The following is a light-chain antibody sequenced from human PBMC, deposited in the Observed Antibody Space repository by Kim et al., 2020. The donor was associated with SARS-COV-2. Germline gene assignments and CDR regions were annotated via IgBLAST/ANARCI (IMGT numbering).Light chain of an antibody. CDR1: SSNIGSNT. Sequence: GQRVTISCSGSSSNIGSNTVNWYQQLPGTAPKLLIYSNNQRSSGVPDRFSGSKSGTSASLAISGLQSEDEADYYCAAWDDSLNVVVFGGGTQLTVL. J-gene: IGLJ2*01. CDR2: SNN. CDR3: AAWDDSLNVVV. V-gene: IGLV1-44*01.